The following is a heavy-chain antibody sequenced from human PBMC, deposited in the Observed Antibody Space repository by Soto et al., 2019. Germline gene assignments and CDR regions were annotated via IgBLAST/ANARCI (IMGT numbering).Heavy chain of an antibody. J-gene: IGHJ4*02. Sequence: EVQLVESGGGLIQPGGSLRLSCAVSGFTVSNNYMSWVRQAPGKGLEGVSVIYSGGYTAYGDSVQGRFTISRDNSKNTIYFQRRRGGAEHPVGFYGGLKAGGGGYWGQGTLVTVSS. V-gene: IGHV3-53*01. D-gene: IGHD3-10*01. CDR3: GLKAGGGGY. CDR2: IYSGGYT. CDR1: GFTVSNNY.